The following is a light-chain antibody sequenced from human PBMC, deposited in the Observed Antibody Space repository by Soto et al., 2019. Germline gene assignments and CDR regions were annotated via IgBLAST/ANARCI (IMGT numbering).Light chain of an antibody. CDR1: ALPKKY. Sequence: SYELTQPPSVSVSPGQTARITCSGDALPKKYAYWYQQKPGQAPVLVIYKDSERPSGIPERFSGSSSGTTVTLTISGVQAEDEADYYCQSADSSGTSEVFGTGTKVTVL. V-gene: IGLV3-25*03. CDR3: QSADSSGTSEV. J-gene: IGLJ1*01. CDR2: KDS.